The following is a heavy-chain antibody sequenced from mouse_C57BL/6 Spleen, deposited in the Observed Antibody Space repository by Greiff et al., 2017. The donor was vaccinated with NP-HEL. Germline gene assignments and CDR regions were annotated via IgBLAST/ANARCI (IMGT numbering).Heavy chain of an antibody. CDR3: AWAYYGSSYDGFAY. Sequence: VKLQESGAELARPGASVKMSCKASGYTFTSYTMHWVKQRPGQGLEWIGYINPSSGYTKYNQKFKDKATLTADKSSSTAYMQLSSLTSEDSAVYYCAWAYYGSSYDGFAYWGQGTLVTVSA. J-gene: IGHJ3*01. CDR1: GYTFTSYT. CDR2: INPSSGYT. D-gene: IGHD1-1*01. V-gene: IGHV1-4*01.